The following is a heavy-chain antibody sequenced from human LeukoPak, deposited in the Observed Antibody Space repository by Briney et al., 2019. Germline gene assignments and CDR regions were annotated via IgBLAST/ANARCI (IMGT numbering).Heavy chain of an antibody. CDR2: IHYSGST. D-gene: IGHD6-19*01. CDR1: GGTISSYY. V-gene: IGHV4-59*08. J-gene: IGHJ4*02. Sequence: SGTLSLTCTVSGGTISSYYWNWIRQPPGKGLEWIGYIHYSGSTKYNPSLKSRVTISVDTSKNQFSLKLSSVTAADTAVYYCARWYSSGWAFDYWGQGTLVTVSS. CDR3: ARWYSSGWAFDY.